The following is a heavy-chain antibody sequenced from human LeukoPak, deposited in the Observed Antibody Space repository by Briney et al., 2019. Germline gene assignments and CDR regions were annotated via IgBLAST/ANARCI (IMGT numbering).Heavy chain of an antibody. CDR2: IIPIFGIA. V-gene: IGHV1-69*04. D-gene: IGHD6-19*01. J-gene: IGHJ4*02. CDR1: GGTFSNYA. CDR3: ARAEDLAVAWYFDY. Sequence: SVKVSCKASGGTFSNYAISWVRQAPGQGLEWMGRIIPIFGIANYAQKFQGRVTITADKSTSTAFMELSSLRSEDTAVYCCARAEDLAVAWYFDYWGQGTLVTVSS.